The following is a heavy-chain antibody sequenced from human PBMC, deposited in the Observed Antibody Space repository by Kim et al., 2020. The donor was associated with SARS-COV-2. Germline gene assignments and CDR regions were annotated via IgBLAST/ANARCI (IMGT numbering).Heavy chain of an antibody. Sequence: GESLKISCKGSGYSFTSYWISWVRQMPGKGLEWMGRIDPSDSYTNYSPSFQGHVTISADKSISTAYLQWSSLKASDTAMYYCARHPRFYSGSWYRDYWGQGTLVTVSS. CDR2: IDPSDSYT. CDR1: GYSFTSYW. D-gene: IGHD6-13*01. CDR3: ARHPRFYSGSWYRDY. J-gene: IGHJ4*02. V-gene: IGHV5-10-1*01.